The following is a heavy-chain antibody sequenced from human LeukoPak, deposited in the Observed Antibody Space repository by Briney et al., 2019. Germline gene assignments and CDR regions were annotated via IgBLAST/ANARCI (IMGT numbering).Heavy chain of an antibody. D-gene: IGHD5-24*01. CDR2: IKSIASGATI. CDR1: GFTFSNAW. V-gene: IGHV3-15*01. Sequence: PGGSLRLSCAAPGFTFSNAWVTWVRQAPGKGLEWVGRIKSIASGATIDNAAAVRGRFTVSRDDSKNMVYLHMNSLKTEDTAVYYCATTVATIAGMDHWGQGALVTVSS. J-gene: IGHJ4*02. CDR3: ATTVATIAGMDH.